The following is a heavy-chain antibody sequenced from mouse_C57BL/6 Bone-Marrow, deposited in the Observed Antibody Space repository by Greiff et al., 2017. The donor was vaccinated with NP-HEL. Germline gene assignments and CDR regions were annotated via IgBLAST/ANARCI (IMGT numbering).Heavy chain of an antibody. D-gene: IGHD1-1*01. CDR1: GYTFTSYW. V-gene: IGHV1-52*01. J-gene: IGHJ2*01. CDR2: IDPSDSET. CDR3: ARRYYYYGSSSHFDY. Sequence: QVQLQQSGAELVRPGSSVKLSCKASGYTFTSYWMHWVKQRPIQGLEWIGNIDPSDSETHYNQKFKDKATLTVDKSSSTAYMQLSSLTSEDSAVYYCARRYYYYGSSSHFDYWGQGTTLTVSS.